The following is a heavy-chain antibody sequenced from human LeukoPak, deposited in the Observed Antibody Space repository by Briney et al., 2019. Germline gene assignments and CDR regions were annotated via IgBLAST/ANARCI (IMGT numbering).Heavy chain of an antibody. D-gene: IGHD3-22*01. CDR1: GYSFTSYW. Sequence: GESLKISCKGSGYSFTSYWIGWVRQMPGKGLEWMGIIYPGDSDTRYSPSFQGQVTISADKSISTAYLQWCSLKASDTAMYYCARQSYYDSSGYFWFDPWGQGTLVTVSS. J-gene: IGHJ5*02. CDR3: ARQSYYDSSGYFWFDP. CDR2: IYPGDSDT. V-gene: IGHV5-51*01.